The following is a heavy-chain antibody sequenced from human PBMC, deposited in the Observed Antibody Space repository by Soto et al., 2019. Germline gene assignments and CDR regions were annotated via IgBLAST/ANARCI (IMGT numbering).Heavy chain of an antibody. V-gene: IGHV4-34*01. CDR1: GGTFGGYY. D-gene: IGHD3-16*02. Sequence: ETLRLTWAVDGGTFGGYYWRCIRQPPGRGLEWIGEINHSGSTNYNPSLKSRVTISVDTSKNQFSLKLSSVTAADTAVYYCVRRPPSYDYVWGSYRPNSFLDYWGQGTLVTVSS. CDR3: VRRPPSYDYVWGSYRPNSFLDY. J-gene: IGHJ4*02. CDR2: INHSGST.